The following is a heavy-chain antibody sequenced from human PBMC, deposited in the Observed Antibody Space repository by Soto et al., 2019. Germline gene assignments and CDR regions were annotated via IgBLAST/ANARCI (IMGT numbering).Heavy chain of an antibody. J-gene: IGHJ4*02. V-gene: IGHV4-4*07. CDR1: HGSMSPHY. D-gene: IGHD6-13*01. CDR2: VFSSGIT. Sequence: QVQLRESGPGLVKSSETLSLTCTVSHGSMSPHYWSWIRQPAGKGLEWIGRVFSSGITKYNPSLMSRVTMSIETSKNLFSLNLTSVTAADTALYYCARARTNSWDDFDSWGRGVPVTVSS. CDR3: ARARTNSWDDFDS.